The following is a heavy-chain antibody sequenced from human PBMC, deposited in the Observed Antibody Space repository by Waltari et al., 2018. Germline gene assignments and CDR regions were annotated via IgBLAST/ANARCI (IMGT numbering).Heavy chain of an antibody. Sequence: QVQLVQSGAEVKKPGSSVKVSCKASGGTFSSYAISWVRQAPGQGLEWMGRIIPIFGTANYAQKFQGRVTITADKSTSTAYMELSSLRSEDTAVYYCARDEDDYIWGSYRFHWYFDYWGQGTLVTVSS. CDR1: GGTFSSYA. CDR2: IIPIFGTA. D-gene: IGHD3-16*02. J-gene: IGHJ4*02. CDR3: ARDEDDYIWGSYRFHWYFDY. V-gene: IGHV1-69*08.